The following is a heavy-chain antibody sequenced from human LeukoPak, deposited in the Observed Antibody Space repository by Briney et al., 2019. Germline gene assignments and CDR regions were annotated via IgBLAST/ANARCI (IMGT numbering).Heavy chain of an antibody. J-gene: IGHJ4*02. D-gene: IGHD4-17*01. V-gene: IGHV3-48*01. Sequence: PGGSLRLSCAASGFTFSSYNMNWVRQAPGKGLEGGSYISSSSSTIYYADSVKGRFTISRDNAENSLYLQMNSLRAEDTAVYYCARHFPYGVSRGNFDYWGQGTLVTVSP. CDR3: ARHFPYGVSRGNFDY. CDR1: GFTFSSYN. CDR2: ISSSSSTI.